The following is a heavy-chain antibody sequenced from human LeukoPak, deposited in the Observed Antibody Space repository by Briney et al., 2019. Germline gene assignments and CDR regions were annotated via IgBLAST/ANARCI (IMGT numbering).Heavy chain of an antibody. J-gene: IGHJ4*02. CDR1: GYTFTSYD. CDR3: ARKDGYSYGLPFDY. CDR2: MNPNSGNT. D-gene: IGHD5-18*01. Sequence: ASVKVSCKASGYTFTSYDINWVRQATGQGLEWMGWMNPNSGNTGYAEKFQGRVTITRNTSISTAYMELSSLRSEDTAVYYCARKDGYSYGLPFDYWGQGTLVTVSS. V-gene: IGHV1-8*03.